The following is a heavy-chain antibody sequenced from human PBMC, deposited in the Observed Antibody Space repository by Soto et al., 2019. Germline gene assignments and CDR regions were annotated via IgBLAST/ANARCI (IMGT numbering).Heavy chain of an antibody. CDR1: GFSLSTTGGT. Sequence: SGPTLVNPTQTLTLTCTVSGFSLSTTGGTVGWIRQSPGKAPEWLALIHWNDDKEYSPSLYNRLTVTKDTSKNLVVLIVTNVDPVDTGTYYCIHRMHTSTVPVYWGQGTLVTVSS. CDR2: IHWNDDK. D-gene: IGHD2-2*02. J-gene: IGHJ4*02. V-gene: IGHV2-5*01. CDR3: IHRMHTSTVPVY.